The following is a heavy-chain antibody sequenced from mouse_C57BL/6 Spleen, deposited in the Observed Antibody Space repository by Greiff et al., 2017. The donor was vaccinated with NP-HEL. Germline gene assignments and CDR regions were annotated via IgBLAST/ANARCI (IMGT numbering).Heavy chain of an antibody. D-gene: IGHD2-14*01. CDR2: IDPSDSYT. CDR1: GYTFTSYW. V-gene: IGHV1-59*01. J-gene: IGHJ2*01. CDR3: AREGYSHYFDY. Sequence: QVQLQQPGAELVRPGTSVKLSCKASGYTFTSYWMHWVKQRPGQGLGWIGVIDPSDSYTNYNQKFKGKATLTVDTSSSTAYMQLSSLTSEDSAVYYCAREGYSHYFDYWGQGTTLTVSS.